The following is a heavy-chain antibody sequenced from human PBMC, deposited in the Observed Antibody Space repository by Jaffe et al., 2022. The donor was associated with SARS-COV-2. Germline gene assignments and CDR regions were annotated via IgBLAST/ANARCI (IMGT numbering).Heavy chain of an antibody. Sequence: QVQLQESGPGLVKPSQTLSLTCTVSGGSISSGGYYWSWIRQHPGKGLEWIGYIYYSGSTYYNPSLKSRVTISVDTSKNQFSLKLSSVTAADTAVYYCAQIAHCGGDCRVPPYFQHWGQGTLVTVSS. V-gene: IGHV4-31*03. CDR2: IYYSGST. J-gene: IGHJ1*01. CDR3: AQIAHCGGDCRVPPYFQH. D-gene: IGHD2-21*02. CDR1: GGSISSGGYY.